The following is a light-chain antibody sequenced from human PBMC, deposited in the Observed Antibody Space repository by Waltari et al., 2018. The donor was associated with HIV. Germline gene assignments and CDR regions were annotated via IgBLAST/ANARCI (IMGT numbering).Light chain of an antibody. V-gene: IGLV2-23*02. Sequence: QSALTQPASVSGSPGQSITISCTATSSDVGSHNLVSWYQHHPGRAPKLIIYEVIKRPSGVSQRCSGSKSGNTASLTISGLQAEDEADYYCCSFADTNTWVFGGGTKLTVL. J-gene: IGLJ3*02. CDR3: CSFADTNTWV. CDR1: SSDVGSHNL. CDR2: EVI.